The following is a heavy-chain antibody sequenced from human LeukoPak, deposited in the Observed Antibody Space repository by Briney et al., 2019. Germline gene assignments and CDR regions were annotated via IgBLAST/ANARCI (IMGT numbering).Heavy chain of an antibody. V-gene: IGHV4-4*07. CDR1: GGSISCYY. J-gene: IGHJ4*02. Sequence: SETLSLTCTVSGGSISCYYWSWIRQPAGKGLEWIGRIYTSGSTNYNPSLKSRVTMSVDTSKNQFSLKLSSVTAADTAVYYCARGGYYDSSGYYRPPYPFDYWGQGTLVTVSS. D-gene: IGHD3-22*01. CDR2: IYTSGST. CDR3: ARGGYYDSSGYYRPPYPFDY.